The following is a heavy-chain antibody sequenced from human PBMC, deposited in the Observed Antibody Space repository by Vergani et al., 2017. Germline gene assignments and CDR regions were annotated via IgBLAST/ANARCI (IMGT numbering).Heavy chain of an antibody. CDR2: IYYSGST. D-gene: IGHD5-18*01. Sequence: QVQLQESCPGLVKPSQTLSLTCTVSGGSISSGGYYWSWIRQHPGKGLEWIGYIYYSGSTYSNPSLKSRVTISVDTSKNQFSLKLSSVTAADTAVYYCARGWDTAMAYYFDYWGQGTLVTVSS. CDR1: GGSISSGGYY. CDR3: ARGWDTAMAYYFDY. J-gene: IGHJ4*02. V-gene: IGHV4-31*03.